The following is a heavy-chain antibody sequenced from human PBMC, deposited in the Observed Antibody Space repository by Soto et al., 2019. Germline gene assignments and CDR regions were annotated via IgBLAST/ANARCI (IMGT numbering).Heavy chain of an antibody. J-gene: IGHJ5*02. D-gene: IGHD2-2*01. CDR2: ISLYSDGA. Sequence: QVQLVQSGGEVKRPGASVKVSCKTSGYTFSNYGITWVRQAPGQPLEWLGWISLYSDGANYAQKFQGRGSMTTDTSTTTAYMELRSLRSDDRAVYYCARVVTGPEAWFCPCGQGTLVTVSA. CDR3: ARVVTGPEAWFCP. CDR1: GYTFSNYG. V-gene: IGHV1-18*01.